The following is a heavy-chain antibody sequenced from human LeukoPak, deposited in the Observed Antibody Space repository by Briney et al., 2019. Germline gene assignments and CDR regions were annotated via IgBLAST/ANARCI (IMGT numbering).Heavy chain of an antibody. CDR2: VPSDGSSK. D-gene: IGHD2-15*01. CDR1: GFTFSSYA. CDR3: ARDGASRGAPDEY. J-gene: IGHJ4*02. Sequence: SGGSLRLSCAASGFTFSSYAMHWVRQAPGKGPEWVAVVPSDGSSKYYAESVKGRFTISRDNSKNTVYLQMSSLRGEDTAVYYCARDGASRGAPDEYWGQGTLVTVSS. V-gene: IGHV3-30*04.